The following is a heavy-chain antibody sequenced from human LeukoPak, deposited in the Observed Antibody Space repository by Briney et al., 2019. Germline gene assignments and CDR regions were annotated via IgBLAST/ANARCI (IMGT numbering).Heavy chain of an antibody. Sequence: ASETLSLTCTVSGVSISSGSYYWSWIRQPAGKGLEWIGRIYTSGSTNYNPSLKSRVTISVDTSKNQFSLKLSSVTAADTAVYYCARGSQWLVQYYFDYWGQGTLVTVPS. CDR1: GVSISSGSYY. J-gene: IGHJ4*02. V-gene: IGHV4-61*02. CDR2: IYTSGST. D-gene: IGHD6-19*01. CDR3: ARGSQWLVQYYFDY.